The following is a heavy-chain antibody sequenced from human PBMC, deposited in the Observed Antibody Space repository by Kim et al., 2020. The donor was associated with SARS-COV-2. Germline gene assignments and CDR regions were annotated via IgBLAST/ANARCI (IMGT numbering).Heavy chain of an antibody. Sequence: WGSLRLSCAASGFTFSSYSMNWVRQAPGRGLEWVSSISSTTNPRYYPASVKGRFTISSDNAKNSLYLQMNSMSAESTAVYYCAGTHGSGSYPCYHGLDV. CDR3: AGTHGSGSYPCYHGLDV. CDR2: ISSTTNPR. J-gene: IGHJ6*01. CDR1: GFTFSSYS. V-gene: IGHV3-21*01. D-gene: IGHD3-10*01.